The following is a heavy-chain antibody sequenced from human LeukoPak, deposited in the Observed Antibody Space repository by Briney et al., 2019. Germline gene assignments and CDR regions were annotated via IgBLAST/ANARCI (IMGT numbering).Heavy chain of an antibody. D-gene: IGHD6-19*01. Sequence: SVKVSCKASGGTFSSYAIGWVRQAPGQGLEWMGGIIPIFGTANYAQKLQGRVTMTTDTSTSTAYMELRSLRSDDTAVYYCARNSYSSGSFDYWGQGTLVTVSS. CDR1: GGTFSSYA. V-gene: IGHV1-69*05. CDR2: IIPIFGTA. CDR3: ARNSYSSGSFDY. J-gene: IGHJ4*02.